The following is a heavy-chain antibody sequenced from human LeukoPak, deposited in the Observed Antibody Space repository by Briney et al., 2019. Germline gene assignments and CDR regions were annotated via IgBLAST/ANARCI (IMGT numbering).Heavy chain of an antibody. CDR1: GGSISSYY. Sequence: SETLSLTCTVSGGSISSYYWSWIRQPPGKGLEWIGYIYYSGSTNYNPSLKSRVTISVDTSKNQFSLKLSSVTAADTGVYYCAREASGLERRIFDYWGQGTLVTVSS. CDR3: AREASGLERRIFDY. CDR2: IYYSGST. V-gene: IGHV4-59*01. J-gene: IGHJ4*02. D-gene: IGHD1-1*01.